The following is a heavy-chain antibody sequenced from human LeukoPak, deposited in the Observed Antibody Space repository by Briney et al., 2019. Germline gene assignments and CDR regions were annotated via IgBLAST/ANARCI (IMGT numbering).Heavy chain of an antibody. Sequence: PGGFLRLSCAASGFTLDDYAMHWVRQAPGKGLEGVSGISWNSGSIGYADSVKGRFTISRDNAKNSLYLQMNSLRAEDTALYYCAKDFFASSAADTDYYFDYWGQGTLVTVSS. D-gene: IGHD6-13*01. CDR1: GFTLDDYA. CDR3: AKDFFASSAADTDYYFDY. CDR2: ISWNSGSI. J-gene: IGHJ4*02. V-gene: IGHV3-9*01.